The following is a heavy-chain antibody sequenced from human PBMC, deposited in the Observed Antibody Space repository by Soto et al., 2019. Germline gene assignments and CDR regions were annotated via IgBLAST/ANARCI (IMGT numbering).Heavy chain of an antibody. CDR1: GGSISSGGYS. CDR3: ARTALYYYDSSGYYHRDWFDP. CDR2: IYHSGST. D-gene: IGHD3-22*01. J-gene: IGHJ5*02. V-gene: IGHV4-30-2*01. Sequence: SETLSLTCAVSGGSISSGGYSWSWIRQPPGKGLEWIGYIYHSGSTYYNPSLKSRVTISVDRSKNQFSLKLSSVTAADTAVYYCARTALYYYDSSGYYHRDWFDPWGQGTLVTVSS.